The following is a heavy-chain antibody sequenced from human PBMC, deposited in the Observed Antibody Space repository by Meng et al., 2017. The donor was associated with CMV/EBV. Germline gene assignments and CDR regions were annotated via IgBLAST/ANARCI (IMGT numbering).Heavy chain of an antibody. CDR1: YY. CDR2: ISSGGYTM. CDR3: VPGHCGSASCLSDFYYFGLNV. D-gene: IGHD2-2*01. Sequence: YYMNWIRQGPGRGLEWVAYISSGGYTMFYADSVKGRFTISRDNTKRSLFLQMYRLRADGTAVYYCVPGHCGSASCLSDFYYFGLNVWGRGTTVTVSS. V-gene: IGHV3-11*04. J-gene: IGHJ6*02.